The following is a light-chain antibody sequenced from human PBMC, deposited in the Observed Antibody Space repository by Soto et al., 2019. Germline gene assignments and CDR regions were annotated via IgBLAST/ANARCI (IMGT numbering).Light chain of an antibody. J-gene: IGLJ1*01. Sequence: QSALTQPRSVSGSPGQSVTISCTGTSSDVGGSTYVSWYQQHPGKAPKLMIYDVSKRPSGVPDRFSGSKSGNTASLTISGLQAEDEADYYCCSYAGSYTLGVFGTGTKVTV. CDR3: CSYAGSYTLGV. CDR1: SSDVGGSTY. CDR2: DVS. V-gene: IGLV2-11*01.